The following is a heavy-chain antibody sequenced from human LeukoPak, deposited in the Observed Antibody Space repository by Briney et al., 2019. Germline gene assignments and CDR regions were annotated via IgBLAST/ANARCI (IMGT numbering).Heavy chain of an antibody. Sequence: GGSLRLSCAASGFTFSTYSMRWVRQAPRKGLEWASVIYTSGGTTYYADSVKGRFTISRDNSKNTLYLQMHSLRAEDTALYYCTKDQRPDIGYDIDSGGQGTLVTVSS. CDR2: IYTSGGTT. CDR1: GFTFSTYS. CDR3: TKDQRPDIGYDIDS. V-gene: IGHV3-23*01. D-gene: IGHD5-12*01. J-gene: IGHJ4*02.